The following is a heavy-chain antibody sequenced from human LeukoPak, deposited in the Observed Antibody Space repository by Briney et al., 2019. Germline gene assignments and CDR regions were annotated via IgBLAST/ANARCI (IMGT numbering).Heavy chain of an antibody. CDR2: INHSGST. D-gene: IGHD3-3*01. J-gene: IGHJ5*02. CDR3: ARDVRFLEWLSPRRWFDP. V-gene: IGHV4-34*01. Sequence: TSETLSLTCTVSGGSISSYYWSWIRQPPGKGLEWIGEINHSGSTNYNPSLKSRVTISVDTSKNQFSLKLSSVTAADTAVYYCARDVRFLEWLSPRRWFDPWGQGTLVTVSS. CDR1: GGSISSYY.